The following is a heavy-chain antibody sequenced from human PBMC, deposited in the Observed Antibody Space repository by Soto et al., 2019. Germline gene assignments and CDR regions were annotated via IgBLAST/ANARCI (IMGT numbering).Heavy chain of an antibody. D-gene: IGHD3-9*01. CDR2: LYYSGKT. Sequence: SETLSLTCTVSGDSITRNNHYWGWVRQPPGKGQEWIGSLYYSGKTYYNPSLESRVTISVNTSKNQFSLKLSSVTAADTALYFCANQGVDFDYLSPRLFDYWGPGTLVTVSS. J-gene: IGHJ4*02. CDR3: ANQGVDFDYLSPRLFDY. V-gene: IGHV4-39*01. CDR1: GDSITRNNHY.